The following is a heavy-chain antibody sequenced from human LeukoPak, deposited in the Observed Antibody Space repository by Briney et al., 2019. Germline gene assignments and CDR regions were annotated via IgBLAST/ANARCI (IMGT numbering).Heavy chain of an antibody. V-gene: IGHV3-7*01. CDR3: AKDRLAGTTWGYYGMDV. Sequence: PGGSLRLSCAASGFTFSSYGMHWVRQAPGKGLEWVANIKQDGSEKYYVDSVKGRFTISRDNAKNSLYLQMNSLRAEDTAVYYCAKDRLAGTTWGYYGMDVWGQGTTVTVSS. CDR1: GFTFSSYG. D-gene: IGHD1-7*01. CDR2: IKQDGSEK. J-gene: IGHJ6*02.